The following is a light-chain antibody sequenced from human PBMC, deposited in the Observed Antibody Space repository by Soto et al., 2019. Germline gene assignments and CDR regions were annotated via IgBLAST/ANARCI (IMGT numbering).Light chain of an antibody. CDR1: SSDVGSYNL. Sequence: QSALTQPASVSGSPGQSITISCTGTSSDVGSYNLVSWYQQHPGKAPKLMIYEGCKRPSGVSNRFSGSKSGNTASLTISWLQAEDEADYYCCSYAGSRVFGGGTKLTVL. J-gene: IGLJ3*02. CDR2: EGC. CDR3: CSYAGSRV. V-gene: IGLV2-23*01.